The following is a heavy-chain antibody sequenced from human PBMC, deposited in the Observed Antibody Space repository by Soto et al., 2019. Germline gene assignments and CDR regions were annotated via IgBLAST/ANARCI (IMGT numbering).Heavy chain of an antibody. V-gene: IGHV3-30-3*01. J-gene: IGHJ6*02. D-gene: IGHD2-2*01. CDR1: GFTFSSYA. CDR3: ARGGDIGVVPAAAYFYGMDV. CDR2: ISYDGSNK. Sequence: QVQLVESGGGVVQPGRSLRLSCAASGFTFSSYAMHWVRQAPGKGLEWVAVISYDGSNKYYADSVQGRFTISRDNSKNTLDLQMISLRAEDTAVYYCARGGDIGVVPAAAYFYGMDVWGQGTTVTVSS.